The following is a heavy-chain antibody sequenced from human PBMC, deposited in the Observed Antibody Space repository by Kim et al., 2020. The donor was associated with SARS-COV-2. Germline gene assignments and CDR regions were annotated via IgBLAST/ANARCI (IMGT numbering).Heavy chain of an antibody. J-gene: IGHJ4*02. V-gene: IGHV4-59*08. Sequence: NPSLKSRVPISVDTSKNQFSLKLSSVTAADTAVYYCARLDDSSGYYFGYWGQGTLVTVSS. D-gene: IGHD3-22*01. CDR3: ARLDDSSGYYFGY.